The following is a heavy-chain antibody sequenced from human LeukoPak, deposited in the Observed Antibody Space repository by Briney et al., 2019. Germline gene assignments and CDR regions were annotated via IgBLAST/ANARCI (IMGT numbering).Heavy chain of an antibody. CDR2: IYYSGST. CDR1: GGSISSGSYY. J-gene: IGHJ3*02. Sequence: SQTLSLTCTVSGGSISSGSYYWSWIRQPPGKGLEWIGYIYYSGSTNYNPSLKSRVTISVDTSKNQFSLKLSSVTAADTAVYYCARFTYDFWSGYDDAFDIWGQGTMVTVSS. V-gene: IGHV4-61*01. CDR3: ARFTYDFWSGYDDAFDI. D-gene: IGHD3-3*01.